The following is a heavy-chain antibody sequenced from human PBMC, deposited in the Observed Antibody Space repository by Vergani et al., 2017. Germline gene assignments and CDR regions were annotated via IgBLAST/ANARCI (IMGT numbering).Heavy chain of an antibody. Sequence: EVQLLESGGGLVQPGGSLRLSCAASGFTFSSYAMSWVRQAPGRGLECVSAISGSGGSTYYADSVKGRFTISRDNSKNTLYLQMNSLRAEDTAVYYCAKDRERRSIVGATPYDYWGQGTLVTVSS. D-gene: IGHD1-26*01. CDR2: ISGSGGST. CDR1: GFTFSSYA. CDR3: AKDRERRSIVGATPYDY. J-gene: IGHJ4*02. V-gene: IGHV3-23*01.